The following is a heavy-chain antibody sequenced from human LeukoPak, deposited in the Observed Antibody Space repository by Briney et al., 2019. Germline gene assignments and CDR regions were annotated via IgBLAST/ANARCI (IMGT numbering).Heavy chain of an antibody. Sequence: SETLSLTCTVSDGSISSSSYYWGWIRQPPGKGLEWIGSIYYSGSTYYNPTLKSRVTISVDTSKNQFSLKLSSVTAADTAVYYCATSMVTAPGYFDYWGQGTLVTVSS. D-gene: IGHD2-21*02. CDR2: IYYSGST. J-gene: IGHJ4*02. CDR3: ATSMVTAPGYFDY. V-gene: IGHV4-39*07. CDR1: DGSISSSSYY.